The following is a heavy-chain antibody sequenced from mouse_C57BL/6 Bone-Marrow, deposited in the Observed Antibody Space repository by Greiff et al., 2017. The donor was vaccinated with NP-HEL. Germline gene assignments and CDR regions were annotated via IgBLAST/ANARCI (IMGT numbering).Heavy chain of an antibody. V-gene: IGHV1-63*01. J-gene: IGHJ3*01. CDR3: ARSYDGDLFAY. D-gene: IGHD2-3*01. CDR2: IYPGGGYT. Sequence: VQLVESGAELVRPGTSVKMSCKASGYTFTNYWIGWAKQRPGHGLEWIGDIYPGGGYTNYNEKFKGKATLTADKSSSTAYMQFSSLTSEDSAIYYCARSYDGDLFAYWGQGTLVTVSA. CDR1: GYTFTNYW.